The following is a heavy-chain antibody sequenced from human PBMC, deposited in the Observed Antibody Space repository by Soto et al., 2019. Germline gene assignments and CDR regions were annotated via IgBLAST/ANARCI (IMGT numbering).Heavy chain of an antibody. V-gene: IGHV1-69*01. CDR1: GGTFSSYA. CDR3: ERSGGVPAATYYFDY. CDR2: IIPIFGTA. Sequence: QVPLVQSGAEVKKPGSSVKVSCKASGGTFSSYAISWVRQAPGQGLEWMGGIIPIFGTANYAQKFQGRVTLTADESTSTAYMELSSLRSEDTAVYYCERSGGVPAATYYFDYWGQGTLVTVSS. J-gene: IGHJ4*02. D-gene: IGHD2-2*01.